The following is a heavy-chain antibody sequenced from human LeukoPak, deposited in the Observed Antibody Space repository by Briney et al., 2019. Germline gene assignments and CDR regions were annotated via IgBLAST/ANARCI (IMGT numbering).Heavy chain of an antibody. CDR2: IYSSGTT. D-gene: IGHD4-17*01. CDR1: GGSFSGYY. V-gene: IGHV4-59*01. Sequence: PSETLSLTCAVYGGSFSGYYWSWIRQPPGKGLEWIGYIYSSGTTVYNSTLKGRVTISVDTSKNQFSLELNSLTAADTAVYYCARVLTVTTSRKWFDHWGQGTLVTVSS. CDR3: ARVLTVTTSRKWFDH. J-gene: IGHJ5*02.